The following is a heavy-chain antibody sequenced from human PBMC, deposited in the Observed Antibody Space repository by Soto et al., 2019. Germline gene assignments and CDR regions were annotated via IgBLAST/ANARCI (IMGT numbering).Heavy chain of an antibody. CDR3: ANAPNYYDSSGYFDY. CDR2: ISGSGGST. CDR1: GFTFSSYA. D-gene: IGHD3-22*01. J-gene: IGHJ4*02. Sequence: EVQLLESGGGLVQPGGSLRLSCAASGFTFSSYAMSWVRQAPGKGLEWVSAISGSGGSTYYADSVKGRFTISRDNSKNTLYLQMNSLRAEDTAVYYCANAPNYYDSSGYFDYWGQGTLVTVSS. V-gene: IGHV3-23*01.